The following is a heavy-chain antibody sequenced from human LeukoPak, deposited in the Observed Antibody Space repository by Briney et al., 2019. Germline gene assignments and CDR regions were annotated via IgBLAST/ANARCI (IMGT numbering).Heavy chain of an antibody. J-gene: IGHJ5*02. CDR2: INHSGST. D-gene: IGHD5-18*01. CDR3: ARGGYSYGIGNWFDP. Sequence: GSLRLSCAASGFTFSSDGMHWVRQAPGKGLEWIGEINHSGSTNYNPSLKSRVTISVDTSKNQFSLKLSSVTAADTAVYYCARGGYSYGIGNWFDPWGQGTLVTVSS. V-gene: IGHV4-34*01. CDR1: GFTFSSDG.